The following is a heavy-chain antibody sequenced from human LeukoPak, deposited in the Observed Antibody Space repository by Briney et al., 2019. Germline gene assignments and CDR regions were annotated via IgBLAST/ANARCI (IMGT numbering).Heavy chain of an antibody. CDR3: ARAPQYYDFWSGYYPDY. D-gene: IGHD3-3*01. CDR1: GGSISSGDYY. J-gene: IGHJ4*02. Sequence: PSQTLSLTCTVSGGSISSGDYYWSWIRQPPGKGLEWIGYIYYSGSTYYNPSLKSRVTISVDTSKNQFSLKLSSVTAADTAVYYCARAPQYYDFWSGYYPDYWGQGTLVTVSS. V-gene: IGHV4-30-4*08. CDR2: IYYSGST.